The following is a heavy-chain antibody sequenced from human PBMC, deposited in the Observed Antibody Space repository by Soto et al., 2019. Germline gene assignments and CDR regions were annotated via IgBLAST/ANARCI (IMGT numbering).Heavy chain of an antibody. CDR2: VYYSGTT. V-gene: IGHV4-39*01. CDR1: GGSISSSSYY. Sequence: SETLSLTCTVSGGSISSSSYYWVWIRQPPGRGLEWIGDVYYSGTTHYNPSLKSRVTISIDTSKNQFSLRLSSVTAADTAVYYCARLRPPGNWFDPWGQGTLVTVSS. CDR3: ARLRPPGNWFDP. J-gene: IGHJ5*02.